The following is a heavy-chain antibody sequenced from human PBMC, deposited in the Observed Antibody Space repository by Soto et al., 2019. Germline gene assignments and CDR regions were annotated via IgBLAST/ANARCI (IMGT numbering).Heavy chain of an antibody. D-gene: IGHD3-3*01. V-gene: IGHV3-23*01. J-gene: IGHJ4*02. CDR1: GFTFSSYA. Sequence: GGSLRLSCAASGFTFSSYAMTWVRQAPGKGLEWVSTISGNGGYTYYSDSVRGRFTISRDNSKKTLYLQMDSLRADDTAVFYCAKGKANTVLGVDTLFDYWGQGTQVTVSS. CDR2: ISGNGGYT. CDR3: AKGKANTVLGVDTLFDY.